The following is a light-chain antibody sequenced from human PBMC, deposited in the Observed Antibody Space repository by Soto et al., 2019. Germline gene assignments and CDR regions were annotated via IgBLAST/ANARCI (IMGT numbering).Light chain of an antibody. V-gene: IGKV1-5*03. J-gene: IGKJ1*01. CDR3: QQYNSTRT. CDR1: QSISSW. CDR2: KAS. Sequence: DIQMTQSPSTLSASVGDRVTITCRASQSISSWLAWYQQKPGKAPKLLIYKASSLESGVPSRFSGSGSGTEFTLTISSQQPDDFATYYCQQYNSTRTFGQGTKVEIK.